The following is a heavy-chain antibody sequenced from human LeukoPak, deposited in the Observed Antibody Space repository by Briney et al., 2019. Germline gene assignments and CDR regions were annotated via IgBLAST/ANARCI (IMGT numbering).Heavy chain of an antibody. V-gene: IGHV3-53*01. CDR3: SRGFGGDLLGYYFDS. CDR1: GLTVSNSY. D-gene: IGHD3-10*01. Sequence: GGSLRLSCVASGLTVSNSYMTWVRQTPGKGLEWVAFISGGGMTLYSDSVKGRFTMSRDYSKDTLHLQMNSLRVTDTAVYYCSRGFGGDLLGYYFDSWGQGTQVTVSS. J-gene: IGHJ4*02. CDR2: ISGGGMT.